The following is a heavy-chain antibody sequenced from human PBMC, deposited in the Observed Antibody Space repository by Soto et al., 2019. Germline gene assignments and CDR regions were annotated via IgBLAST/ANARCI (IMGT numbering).Heavy chain of an antibody. V-gene: IGHV4-30-4*01. J-gene: IGHJ5*02. CDR2: IYDSANT. D-gene: IGHD6-6*01. CDR3: ARSGAIAPRYRYFDP. CDR1: GGSMSSGDYY. Sequence: QMQLQESGPGVVKPSQTLSLTCSVSGGSMSSGDYYWNWIRQSPAKGLEWIGYIYDSANTYYNPSLKSRVTISIDTSNNQFSLNLNSVTAADTAVYYCARSGAIAPRYRYFDPWDQGTLVTVSS.